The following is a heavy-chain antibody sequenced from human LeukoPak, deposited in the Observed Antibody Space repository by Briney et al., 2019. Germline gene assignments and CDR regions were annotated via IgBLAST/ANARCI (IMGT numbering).Heavy chain of an antibody. V-gene: IGHV1-69*04. CDR3: ARDPSLEYGDYVASDY. CDR2: IIPILGIA. J-gene: IGHJ4*02. D-gene: IGHD4-17*01. Sequence: SVKVSCKASGGTFSSYAISWVRQAPGQGLEWMGRIIPILGIANYAQKFQGRVTITADKSTSTAYMELSSPRSEDTAVYYCARDPSLEYGDYVASDYWGQGTLVTVSS. CDR1: GGTFSSYA.